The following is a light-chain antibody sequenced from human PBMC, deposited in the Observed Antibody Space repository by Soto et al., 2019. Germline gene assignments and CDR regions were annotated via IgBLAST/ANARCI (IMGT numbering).Light chain of an antibody. CDR3: SSYAGSNILI. CDR1: SSDVGAYKF. V-gene: IGLV2-8*01. J-gene: IGLJ1*01. CDR2: EVI. Sequence: QSALTQPPSASGSPGQSVTISCIGTSSDVGAYKFVSWYQQHPGKAPKLMIYEVIKRPSGVPDRFSGSKSGNTASLTVSGLQAEDEADYYCSSYAGSNILIFGTGTKLTVL.